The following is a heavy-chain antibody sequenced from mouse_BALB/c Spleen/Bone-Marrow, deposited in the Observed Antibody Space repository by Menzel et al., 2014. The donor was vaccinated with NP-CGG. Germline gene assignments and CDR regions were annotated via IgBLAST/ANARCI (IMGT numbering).Heavy chain of an antibody. CDR3: ARWDYAMDY. CDR1: GYAFTNYL. J-gene: IGHJ4*01. CDR2: INPGSDGT. Sequence: QVQLKHSGAELVRPGTSVKVSCKASGYAFTNYLIEWVKQRPGQGLEWIGVINPGSDGTNYNEKFKGKATLTADKSSSTSYMQLSSLTSDDSAVYFCARWDYAMDYWVKEPQSPSPQ. V-gene: IGHV1-54*01.